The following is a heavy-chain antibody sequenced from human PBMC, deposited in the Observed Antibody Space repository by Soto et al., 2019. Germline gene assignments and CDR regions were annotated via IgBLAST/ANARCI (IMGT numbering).Heavy chain of an antibody. Sequence: QVKLVESGGGVVQPGRSLRLSCAASGFIFSDYAMHWVRQAPGKGLEWVAVISYGGDNKYYADYVRGRFAISRDNLKNTLDLQMNSLNPEDTALYHCAKARHRTSWYGLEADFWGQGTLVTVSS. D-gene: IGHD6-13*01. CDR1: GFIFSDYA. J-gene: IGHJ4*02. CDR2: ISYGGDNK. V-gene: IGHV3-30*09. CDR3: AKARHRTSWYGLEADF.